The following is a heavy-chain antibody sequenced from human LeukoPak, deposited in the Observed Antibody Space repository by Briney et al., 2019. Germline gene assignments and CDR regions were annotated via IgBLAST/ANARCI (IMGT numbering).Heavy chain of an antibody. CDR1: GGSISNYF. Sequence: SETLSLTCTVSGGSISNYFWSWIRQPPGGGLEWIGYMSYSGSTNYSPSLKSRVTISIDTSKNQFSLKLNSVTAADTAVYYCARRGPNSGSYSHFDLWGRGTLVTVSS. CDR3: ARRGPNSGSYSHFDL. CDR2: MSYSGST. J-gene: IGHJ2*01. D-gene: IGHD1-26*01. V-gene: IGHV4-59*01.